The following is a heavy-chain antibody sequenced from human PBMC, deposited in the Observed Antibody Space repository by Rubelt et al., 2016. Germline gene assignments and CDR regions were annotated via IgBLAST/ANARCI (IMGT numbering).Heavy chain of an antibody. CDR3: EARPAASQAYFDY. CDR1: GYTFTSYG. Sequence: QVQLVQSGAEVKKPGASVKVSCKASGYTFTSYGISWVRQAPGQGLECMGWISAYNGNTNFAQKVQGRVTMTTDTSTSTGYMELRSLRSDDTAVYYCEARPAASQAYFDYWGQGTLVTVSS. V-gene: IGHV1-18*01. D-gene: IGHD2-2*01. CDR2: ISAYNGNT. J-gene: IGHJ4*02.